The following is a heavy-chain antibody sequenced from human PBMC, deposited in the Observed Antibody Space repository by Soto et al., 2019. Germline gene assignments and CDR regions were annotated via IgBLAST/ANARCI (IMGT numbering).Heavy chain of an antibody. J-gene: IGHJ4*02. CDR1: GVSTSNHY. D-gene: IGHD6-13*01. CDR2: VYYRGTT. Sequence: SETLSLTCSVSGVSTSNHYWTWIRKPPGKGPEWIGCVYYRGTTNYNASLDSRVTISVDKSKNQFSLKLTSVTAADTAVYYCARARATIAAAAIFDCWGQGTLVTVSS. CDR3: ARARATIAAAAIFDC. V-gene: IGHV4-59*11.